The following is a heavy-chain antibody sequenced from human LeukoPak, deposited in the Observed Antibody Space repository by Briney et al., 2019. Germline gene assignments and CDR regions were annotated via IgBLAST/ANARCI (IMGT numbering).Heavy chain of an antibody. Sequence: IPSETLSLTCTVSGGSISSYYWSWIRQPPGKGLECIGYIYYSGSTNYNPSLKSRVTISVDTSKNQFSLKLSSVTAADTAVYYCARGLWSYYFDYWGQGTLVTVSS. D-gene: IGHD3-10*01. CDR1: GGSISSYY. V-gene: IGHV4-59*01. CDR3: ARGLWSYYFDY. CDR2: IYYSGST. J-gene: IGHJ4*02.